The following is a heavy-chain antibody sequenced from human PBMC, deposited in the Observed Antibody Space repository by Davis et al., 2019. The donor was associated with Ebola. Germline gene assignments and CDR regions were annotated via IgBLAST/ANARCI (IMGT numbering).Heavy chain of an antibody. D-gene: IGHD5-18*01. J-gene: IGHJ4*02. V-gene: IGHV3-7*03. CDR3: ARIGGYSNGYHPFDY. CDR1: GFTFSSYW. CDR2: IKQDGSEK. Sequence: GESLKISCAASGFTFSSYWMSWVRQAPGKGLEWVANIKQDGSEKYYVDSVKGRFTISRDNAKNSLYLQMNSLRAEDTAVYYCARIGGYSNGYHPFDYWGQGTLVTVSS.